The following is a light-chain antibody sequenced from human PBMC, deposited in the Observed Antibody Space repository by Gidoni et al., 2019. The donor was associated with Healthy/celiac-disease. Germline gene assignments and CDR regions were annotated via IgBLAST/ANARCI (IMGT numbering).Light chain of an antibody. CDR1: QSVSSY. CDR3: QQRSNWPT. CDR2: DAS. Sequence: EIVFTQSPATLSLSPGERATLSCRASQSVSSYLAWYQQKPGQAPRLLIYDASNRATGIPARFSGSGSGTDFTLTISGLEPEDFAVYYCQQRSNWPTFGGGTKVEIK. V-gene: IGKV3-11*01. J-gene: IGKJ4*01.